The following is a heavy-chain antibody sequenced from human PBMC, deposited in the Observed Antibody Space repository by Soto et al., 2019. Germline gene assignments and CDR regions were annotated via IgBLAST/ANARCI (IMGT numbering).Heavy chain of an antibody. Sequence: PVGSLRLSCFGSGFTFADFAMSWVRQAPGGGLEWVSGISGSGGSTYYADSVEGRFTISRDNFRDTLSLHMSGLRVEDTVIYYCAKDPNGNYVGGFEMCGQGTLVTVSS. D-gene: IGHD4-4*01. CDR2: ISGSGGST. V-gene: IGHV3-23*01. CDR1: GFTFADFA. J-gene: IGHJ3*02. CDR3: AKDPNGNYVGGFEM.